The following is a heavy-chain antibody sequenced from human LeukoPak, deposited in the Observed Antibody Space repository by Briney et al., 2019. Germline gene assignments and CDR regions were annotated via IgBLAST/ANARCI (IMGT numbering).Heavy chain of an antibody. CDR2: INHNGNVN. Sequence: GGSLRLSCAASGFTFSSYWMNWARQAPGKGLEWVASINHNGNVNYYVDSVKGRFTISRDNAKNSLYLQMSNLRAEDTAVYYCARGQRWLPPQIWGQGTMVTVSS. D-gene: IGHD5-24*01. CDR1: GFTFSSYW. CDR3: ARGQRWLPPQI. V-gene: IGHV3-7*01. J-gene: IGHJ3*02.